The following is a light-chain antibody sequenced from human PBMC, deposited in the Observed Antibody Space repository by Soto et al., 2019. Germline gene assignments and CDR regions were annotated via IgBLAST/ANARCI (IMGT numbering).Light chain of an antibody. CDR2: GGS. J-gene: IGKJ4*01. CDR3: QQYSTSPALT. V-gene: IGKV3-20*01. CDR1: QSLSSTY. Sequence: EIVLTQSPDTLSFSPGDRVTLSCRARQSLSSTYLAWYQHKPGQAPRSLIYGGSSRATGIPDRFSGSGSGTDFTLTTSRLEPDDLAVYYCQQYSTSPALTFGGGTKVKIE.